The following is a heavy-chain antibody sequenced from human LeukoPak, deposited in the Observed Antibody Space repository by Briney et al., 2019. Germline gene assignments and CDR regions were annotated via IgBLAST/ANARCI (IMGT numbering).Heavy chain of an antibody. J-gene: IGHJ4*02. Sequence: SETLSLTCTVSGYSISSGYYWGWIRPPPGKGLEWIGSIYHSGSTYYNPSLKSRVTISVDTSKNRFSLKLSSVTAADTAVYYCARATDDPPYYFDYWGQGTLVTGSS. V-gene: IGHV4-38-2*02. CDR3: ARATDDPPYYFDY. CDR1: GYSISSGYY. CDR2: IYHSGST. D-gene: IGHD4-11*01.